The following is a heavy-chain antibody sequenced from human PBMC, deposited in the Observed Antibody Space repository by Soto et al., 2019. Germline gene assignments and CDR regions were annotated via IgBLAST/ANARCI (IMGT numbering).Heavy chain of an antibody. CDR2: IYYSGSA. J-gene: IGHJ6*02. Sequence: PSETLSLTCTVSGGSISSGDYYWSWIRQPPGKGLEWIGYIYYSGSAYYNPSLKSRVTISVDTSKNQFSLKLSSVTAADTAVYYCARDDSITMVRGVIDYYYGMDVWGQGTTVTVSS. D-gene: IGHD3-10*01. V-gene: IGHV4-30-4*01. CDR1: GGSISSGDYY. CDR3: ARDDSITMVRGVIDYYYGMDV.